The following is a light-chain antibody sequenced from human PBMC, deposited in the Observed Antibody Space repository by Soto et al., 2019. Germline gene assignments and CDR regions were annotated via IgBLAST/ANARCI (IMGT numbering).Light chain of an antibody. CDR2: AAS. CDR1: ESIARH. Sequence: DIQMTQSPSSLSASVGDRVTITCRASESIARHLNWYQQKPGKAPKLLIYAASSLQNGVPSRFRGGGSGTDLTLTIHNLQPEDFATYYCQQTYSTLSITFGQGTRLEIK. CDR3: QQTYSTLSIT. J-gene: IGKJ5*01. V-gene: IGKV1-39*01.